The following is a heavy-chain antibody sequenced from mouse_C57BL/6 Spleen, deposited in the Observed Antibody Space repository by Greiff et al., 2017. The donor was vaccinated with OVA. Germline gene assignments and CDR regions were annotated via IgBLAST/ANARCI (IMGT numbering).Heavy chain of an antibody. CDR2: IRSKSNNYAT. Sequence: EVKLQESGGGLVQPKGSLKLSCAASGFSFNTYAMNWVRQAPGKGLEWVARIRSKSNNYATYYADSVKDRFTISRDDSESMLYLQMNNLKTEDTAMYYCVRPLDGYYGFAYWGQGTLVTVSA. CDR3: VRPLDGYYGFAY. J-gene: IGHJ3*01. D-gene: IGHD2-3*01. CDR1: GFSFNTYA. V-gene: IGHV10-1*01.